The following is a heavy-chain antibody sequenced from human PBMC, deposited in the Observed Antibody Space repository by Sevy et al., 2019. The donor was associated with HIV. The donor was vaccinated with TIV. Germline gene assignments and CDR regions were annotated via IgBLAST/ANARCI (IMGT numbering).Heavy chain of an antibody. CDR3: ARREAVLRFLEWPPGAFDI. CDR2: TYYSGST. J-gene: IGHJ3*02. CDR1: GGSISSSSYY. Sequence: SETLSLTCTVSGGSISSSSYYWGWLRQPPGKGLVWIGSTYYSGSTYYNPSLKSRVTISVYTSKIQFSLKLSAVTAADTAVYYCARREAVLRFLEWPPGAFDIWGQGTMVTVSS. D-gene: IGHD3-3*01. V-gene: IGHV4-39*01.